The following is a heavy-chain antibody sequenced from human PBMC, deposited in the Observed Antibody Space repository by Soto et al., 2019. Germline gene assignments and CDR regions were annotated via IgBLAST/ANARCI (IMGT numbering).Heavy chain of an antibody. D-gene: IGHD3-3*01. J-gene: IGHJ4*02. Sequence: LRLSCAASGFTFSSYAMSWVRQAPGKGLEWVSAISGSGGSTYYADSVKGRFTIARDNSKNTLYLQMNSLRAEDTAVYYCAKERGGIPIFGVVTFFDDWGQGTMVTVYS. V-gene: IGHV3-23*01. CDR1: GFTFSSYA. CDR2: ISGSGGST. CDR3: AKERGGIPIFGVVTFFDD.